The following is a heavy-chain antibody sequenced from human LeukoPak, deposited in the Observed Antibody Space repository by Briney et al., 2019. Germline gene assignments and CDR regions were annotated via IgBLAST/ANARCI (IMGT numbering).Heavy chain of an antibody. CDR2: INPSGGST. Sequence: GASVKVSCKASGYTFTSYYMHWVRQAPGQGLEWMGIINPSGGSTSYAQKFQGRVTMTRDTSTSTVYMELSSLRSEDTAVYYCASANTGYSRGSGPPDVWGQGTTVTVSS. CDR3: ASANTGYSRGSGPPDV. CDR1: GYTFTSYY. J-gene: IGHJ6*02. V-gene: IGHV1-46*01. D-gene: IGHD6-13*01.